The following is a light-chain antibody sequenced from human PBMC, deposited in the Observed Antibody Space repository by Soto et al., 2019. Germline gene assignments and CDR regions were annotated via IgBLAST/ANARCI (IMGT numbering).Light chain of an antibody. CDR2: AAS. CDR3: QQSDRVPLT. J-gene: IGKJ4*01. V-gene: IGKV1-39*01. CDR1: QSINIY. Sequence: DIQMTQSPSSLSASIGDRVTITCRASQSINIYLNWYQQRPGKAPKLLIYAASSLQSGVPSRFSGSGSGTDFTLTISNLQPEDCGTYYGQQSDRVPLTFGGGTKVEIK.